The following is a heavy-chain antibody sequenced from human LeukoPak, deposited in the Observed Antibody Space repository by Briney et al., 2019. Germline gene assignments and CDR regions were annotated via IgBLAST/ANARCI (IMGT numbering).Heavy chain of an antibody. CDR1: GGSISSGSYY. D-gene: IGHD2-15*01. V-gene: IGHV4-61*02. Sequence: SQTLSLTCTVSGGSISSGSYYWSWIRQPAGKGLEWIGRIYTSGSTDYNPSLKSRVTISVDTSKNQFSLKLSSVTAADTTVYYCARIAMVAATQWFDPWGQGTLVTVSS. CDR2: IYTSGST. CDR3: ARIAMVAATQWFDP. J-gene: IGHJ5*02.